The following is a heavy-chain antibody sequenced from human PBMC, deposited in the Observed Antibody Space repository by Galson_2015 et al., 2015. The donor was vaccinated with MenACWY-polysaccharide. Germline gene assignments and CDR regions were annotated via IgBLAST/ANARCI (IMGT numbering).Heavy chain of an antibody. CDR3: ARGHYGMDV. J-gene: IGHJ6*02. CDR1: GFTFKNYW. Sequence: SLRLSCAVSGFTFKNYWMSWVRQAPGKGLEWVANIKKDGSEKYCVDSVKGRFTISRDNGRSSLYLQMNGLRAEDTAVYYCARGHYGMDVWGQGTTVIAS. V-gene: IGHV3-7*01. CDR2: IKKDGSEK.